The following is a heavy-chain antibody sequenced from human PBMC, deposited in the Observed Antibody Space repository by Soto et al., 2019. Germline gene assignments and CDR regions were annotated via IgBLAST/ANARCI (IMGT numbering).Heavy chain of an antibody. CDR1: GFTFSSYG. Sequence: QVQLVESGGGVVQPGRSLRLSCAASGFTFSSYGMHWVRQAPGKGLEWVAVIWYDGSNKYYADSVKGRFTISRDNSKNTLYLQMNSLRAEDTAVYYCASGDSYGLSDAFDIWGQGTMVTVSS. V-gene: IGHV3-33*01. J-gene: IGHJ3*02. CDR3: ASGDSYGLSDAFDI. D-gene: IGHD5-18*01. CDR2: IWYDGSNK.